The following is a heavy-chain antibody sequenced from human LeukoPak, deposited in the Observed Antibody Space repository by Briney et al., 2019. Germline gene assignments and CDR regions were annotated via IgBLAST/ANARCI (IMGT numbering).Heavy chain of an antibody. Sequence: GGSLRLSCAASGFTFSDYYMSWIRQAPGKGLEWVSYISSSGSTIYYADSVKGRFTISRDNAKNSLYLQMNSLRAEDTAVYYCARDSRPGYSSGWYVIDYWGQGTLVTVSS. J-gene: IGHJ4*02. D-gene: IGHD6-19*01. V-gene: IGHV3-11*01. CDR3: ARDSRPGYSSGWYVIDY. CDR2: ISSSGSTI. CDR1: GFTFSDYY.